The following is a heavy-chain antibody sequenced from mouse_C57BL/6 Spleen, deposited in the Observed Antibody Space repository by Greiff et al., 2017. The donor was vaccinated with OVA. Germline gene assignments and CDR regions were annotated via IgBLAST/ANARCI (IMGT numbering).Heavy chain of an antibody. CDR1: GYTFTSYW. CDR3: ARLGTVDY. Sequence: VQGVESGAELAKPGASVKLSCKASGYTFTSYWMHWVKQRPGQGLEWIGYINPSSGYTKYNQKFKDKATLTADKSSSTAYMELRSLTSEDSAVYFCARLGTVDYWGQGTTLTVSS. CDR2: INPSSGYT. V-gene: IGHV1-7*01. J-gene: IGHJ2*01. D-gene: IGHD1-1*01.